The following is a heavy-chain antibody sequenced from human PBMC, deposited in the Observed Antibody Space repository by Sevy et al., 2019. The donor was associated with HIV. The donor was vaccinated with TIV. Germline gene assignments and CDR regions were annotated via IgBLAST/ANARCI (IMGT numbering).Heavy chain of an antibody. CDR3: AKDRVGYSSGWYGGAIDY. Sequence: GSLRLSCAASGFTFSSYGMHWVRQAPGKGLEWVAVISYDGSNKYYADSVKGRFTISRDNSKNTLYLQMNSLRAEDTAVYYCAKDRVGYSSGWYGGAIDYWGQGTLVTVSS. V-gene: IGHV3-30*18. CDR1: GFTFSSYG. J-gene: IGHJ4*02. CDR2: ISYDGSNK. D-gene: IGHD6-19*01.